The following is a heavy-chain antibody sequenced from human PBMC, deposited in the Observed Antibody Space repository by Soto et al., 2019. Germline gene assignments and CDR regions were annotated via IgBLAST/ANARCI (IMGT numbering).Heavy chain of an antibody. Sequence: QVQLVQSGPEVKKPGASVKVSCKASGYTFASHGFSWVRQAPGQGLEWMGWISGFNGNTDYAQKFQGRVTLTTDTSTSTAYMELRSLRSDDTAVYYCARVDPRGVALARDYWGQGTLVTVSS. CDR2: ISGFNGNT. CDR3: ARVDPRGVALARDY. J-gene: IGHJ4*02. CDR1: GYTFASHG. D-gene: IGHD6-19*01. V-gene: IGHV1-18*01.